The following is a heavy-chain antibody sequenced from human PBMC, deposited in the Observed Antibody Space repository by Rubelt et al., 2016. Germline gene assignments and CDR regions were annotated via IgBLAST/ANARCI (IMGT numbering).Heavy chain of an antibody. Sequence: TVSGGSISGCFWSWIWQPPGKGLEWIGYIYYSGSTNYNPSLKSRVTISGDTSTNQFSLTLSPVTAADTAVYYCARNIKTASMDVWGQGTTVTVSS. V-gene: IGHV4-59*01. CDR1: GGSISGCF. J-gene: IGHJ6*02. D-gene: IGHD1-14*01. CDR2: IYYSGST. CDR3: ARNIKTASMDV.